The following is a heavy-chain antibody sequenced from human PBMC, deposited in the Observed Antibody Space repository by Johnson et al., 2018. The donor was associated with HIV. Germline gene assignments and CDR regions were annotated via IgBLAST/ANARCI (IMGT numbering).Heavy chain of an antibody. CDR3: ARGYYYDSSGSDDAFDI. CDR1: GFTFDDYA. D-gene: IGHD3-22*01. J-gene: IGHJ3*02. Sequence: VQLVESGGGLVQPGRSLRLSCAASGFTFDDYAMHWVRQVPGKGLEWVSGISWNSGSIGYADSVKGRFTISRDNAKNSLYLQMNSLRAEDTALYYCARGYYYDSSGSDDAFDIWGQGTMVTVSS. CDR2: ISWNSGSI. V-gene: IGHV3-9*01.